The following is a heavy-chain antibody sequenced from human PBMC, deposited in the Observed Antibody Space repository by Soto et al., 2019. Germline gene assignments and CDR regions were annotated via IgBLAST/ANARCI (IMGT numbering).Heavy chain of an antibody. Sequence: EMQLLESGGGLVQPGGSLRLSCAASGFTFSSYAMSWVRQAPGKGLEWVSAISGSGGGTYYADSVKGRFTISRDNSKNTLYLQMNSLRAEDTAVDSCAKAWMDNARQRYFDHWGQGTLVTVSS. D-gene: IGHD5-12*01. V-gene: IGHV3-23*01. CDR1: GFTFSSYA. CDR3: AKAWMDNARQRYFDH. J-gene: IGHJ4*02. CDR2: ISGSGGGT.